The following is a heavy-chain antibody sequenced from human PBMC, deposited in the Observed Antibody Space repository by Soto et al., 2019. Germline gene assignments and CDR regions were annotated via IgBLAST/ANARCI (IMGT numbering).Heavy chain of an antibody. Sequence: QVQLVQSGAEVKKPGSSVKVSCKASGGTFSSYAISWVRQAPGQGLEWMGGIIPIFGTANYEQKFQGRVTITADESTSTAYMALSSLRSEDTAVYYCAREGFGTLHHRNYGMDVWGQGTTVTVSS. CDR1: GGTFSSYA. J-gene: IGHJ6*02. V-gene: IGHV1-69*01. CDR3: AREGFGTLHHRNYGMDV. CDR2: IIPIFGTA. D-gene: IGHD1-1*01.